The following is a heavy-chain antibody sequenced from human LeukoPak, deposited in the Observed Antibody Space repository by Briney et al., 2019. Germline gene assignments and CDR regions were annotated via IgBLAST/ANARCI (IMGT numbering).Heavy chain of an antibody. CDR2: INPNSGGT. V-gene: IGHV1-2*06. D-gene: IGHD3-9*01. Sequence: ASVKVSCKASGYTFTGYYMHWVRQAPGQGLERMGRINPNSGGTNYAQKFQGRVTMTRDTSISTAYMELSRLRSDDTAVYYCARDRDYDILTGYSTDAFDIWGQGTMVTVSS. CDR1: GYTFTGYY. J-gene: IGHJ3*02. CDR3: ARDRDYDILTGYSTDAFDI.